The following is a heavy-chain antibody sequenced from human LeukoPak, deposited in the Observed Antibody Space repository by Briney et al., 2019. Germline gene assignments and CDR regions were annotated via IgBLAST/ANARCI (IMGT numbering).Heavy chain of an antibody. CDR1: GGSISSGGYY. CDR2: ISGSGGST. V-gene: IGHV3-23*01. J-gene: IGHJ4*02. CDR3: AKDLPKGIAVAGTPYYFDY. D-gene: IGHD6-19*01. Sequence: ETLSLTCTVSGGSISSGGYYWSWVRQAPGKGLEWVSAISGSGGSTYYADSVKGRFTISRDNSKNTLCLQMNSLRAEDTAVYYCAKDLPKGIAVAGTPYYFDYWGQGTLVTVSS.